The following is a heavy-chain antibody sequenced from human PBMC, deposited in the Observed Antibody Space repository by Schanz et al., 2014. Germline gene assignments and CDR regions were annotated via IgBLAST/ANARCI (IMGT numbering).Heavy chain of an antibody. CDR2: IGGSGDST. V-gene: IGHV3-23*04. Sequence: EVQLVESGGSLVQPGGSLRLSCAASGFTFSNHALSWVRQAPGKGLEWVSGIGGSGDSTHYADSVKGRFTISRDNSNNTLYLQMKSLRAEDTAVYYCARPSDSSWYMDVWGKGTTXTVSS. J-gene: IGHJ6*03. CDR1: GFTFSNHA. D-gene: IGHD2-21*02. CDR3: ARPSDSSWYMDV.